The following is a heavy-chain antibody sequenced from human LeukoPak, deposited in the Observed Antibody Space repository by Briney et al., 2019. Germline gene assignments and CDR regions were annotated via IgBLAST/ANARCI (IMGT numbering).Heavy chain of an antibody. CDR2: ISYDGSNK. Sequence: GGSLRLSCAASGFTFSSYTMHWVRQAPGKGLEWVAVISYDGSNKYYVDSVKGRFTISRDNSKNTLYLQMNSLRAEDTALYYCAKMGNWGSYFFDFWGQGTLVTVSS. CDR1: GFTFSSYT. J-gene: IGHJ4*02. CDR3: AKMGNWGSYFFDF. D-gene: IGHD3-16*01. V-gene: IGHV3-30-3*02.